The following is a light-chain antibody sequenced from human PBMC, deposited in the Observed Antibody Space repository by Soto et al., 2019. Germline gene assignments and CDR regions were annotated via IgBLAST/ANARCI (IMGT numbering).Light chain of an antibody. CDR1: QDISNY. CDR2: AAS. V-gene: IGKV1-27*01. CDR3: QKYNGAPLT. Sequence: DIQMTQSPSSLSASVGDRVTITCRASQDISNYLAWYQQKPGKVPSLLIYAASTLQPGVPSRFSGSGSGTEFTLTISSLQTEDVATYYCQKYNGAPLTFGGGTKAEI. J-gene: IGKJ4*01.